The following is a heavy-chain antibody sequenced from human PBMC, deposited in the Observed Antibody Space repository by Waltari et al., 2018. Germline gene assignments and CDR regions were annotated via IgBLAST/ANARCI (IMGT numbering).Heavy chain of an antibody. J-gene: IGHJ3*01. D-gene: IGHD6-6*01. CDR2: IDSRGRT. V-gene: IGHV4-61*02. Sequence: QVQLQESRPGLVKPSETLSLTCTVSGGSITSGGYYWTWIRQSAEKSREWLGRIDSRGRTDYNPSLESRLSMSVDTSANQFSLRLITVTAADTAVYFCARDRPGSTIRTNHFDVWGQGSSVTVSS. CDR3: ARDRPGSTIRTNHFDV. CDR1: GGSITSGGYY.